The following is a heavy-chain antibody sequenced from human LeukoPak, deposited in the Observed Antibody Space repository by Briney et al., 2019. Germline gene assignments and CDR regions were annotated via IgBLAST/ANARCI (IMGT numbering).Heavy chain of an antibody. CDR3: AKDPYDISGYYYGPTGGVDY. V-gene: IGHV4-38-2*02. J-gene: IGHJ4*02. Sequence: SETLSLTCTVSGYSISSGYYWGWIRQPPGKGLEWIGSIYHSGSTYYNPSLKSRVTISVDTSKNQFSLKLSSVTAADTAVYYCAKDPYDISGYYYGPTGGVDYWGQGTLVTVSS. CDR1: GYSISSGYY. CDR2: IYHSGST. D-gene: IGHD3-22*01.